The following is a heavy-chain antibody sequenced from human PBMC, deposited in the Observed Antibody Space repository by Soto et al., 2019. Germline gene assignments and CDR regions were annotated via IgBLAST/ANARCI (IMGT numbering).Heavy chain of an antibody. D-gene: IGHD2-15*01. CDR2: INPNNGST. V-gene: IGHV1-46*01. CDR1: GYTFTSYY. CDR3: AREYCSGGSCYGVDY. J-gene: IGHJ4*02. Sequence: ASVKVSCKASGYTFTSYYMHWVRQAPGQGLEWMGIINPNNGSTSYTQKLQGRVTMTTDTSTGTAYMELRSLRSDDTAVYYCAREYCSGGSCYGVDYWGQGTLVTVSS.